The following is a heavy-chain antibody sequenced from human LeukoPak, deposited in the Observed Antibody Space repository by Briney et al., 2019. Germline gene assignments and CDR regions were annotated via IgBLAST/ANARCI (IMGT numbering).Heavy chain of an antibody. Sequence: SETLSLTCTVSGGSISGYYWSWIRQPPGKGLEWIGEINHSGSTNYNPSLKSRVTISVDTSKNQFSLELSSVTAADTAVYYCARAAGRESYWGQGTLVTVSS. CDR3: ARAAGRESY. V-gene: IGHV4-34*01. J-gene: IGHJ4*02. D-gene: IGHD3-10*01. CDR1: GGSISGYY. CDR2: INHSGST.